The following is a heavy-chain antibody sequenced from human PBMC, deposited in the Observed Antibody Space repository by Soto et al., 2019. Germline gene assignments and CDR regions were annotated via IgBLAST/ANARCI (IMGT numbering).Heavy chain of an antibody. CDR1: GGYISSYC. V-gene: IGHV4-4*07. J-gene: IGHJ6*02. CDR3: VRDGAGMDV. D-gene: IGHD3-16*01. CDR2: IYTSGST. Sequence: SDTLSLTCTVSGGYISSYCWSWIRQPAGKGLEWIGRIYTSGSTNYNPSLKSRVTTSVDTAKNQFSLKLSSVTVADTAVQYCVRDGAGMDVWGQGTTVTVSS.